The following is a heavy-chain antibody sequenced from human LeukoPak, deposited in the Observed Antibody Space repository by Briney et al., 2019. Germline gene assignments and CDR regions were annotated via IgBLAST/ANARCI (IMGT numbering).Heavy chain of an antibody. CDR1: GFTFSFHA. V-gene: IGHV3-23*01. CDR2: ITGSGGSA. CDR3: AKDRQVVITTPLDY. Sequence: GGSLRLSCAASGFTFSFHAMSWVRQAPGKGLEWVSGITGSGGSAYYADSVKGRFTISRDNSKSTLYLQMNSLRAEDTAVYYCAKDRQVVITTPLDYWGQGALVTVSS. J-gene: IGHJ4*02. D-gene: IGHD3-22*01.